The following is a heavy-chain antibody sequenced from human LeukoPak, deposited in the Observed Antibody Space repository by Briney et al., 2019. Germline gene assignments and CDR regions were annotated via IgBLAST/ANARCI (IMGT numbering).Heavy chain of an antibody. CDR2: IYTSGST. J-gene: IGHJ6*02. D-gene: IGHD3-22*01. CDR3: ARYYYDSSGDYGMDV. CDR1: GGSISSGSYY. Sequence: SQTLSLTCTVSGGSISSGSYYWSWIRQPAGKGLEWIGRIYTSGSTNYNPSLKSRVTISVDTSKNQFSLKLSSVTAADTAVYYCARYYYDSSGDYGMDVWGQGTTVTVSS. V-gene: IGHV4-61*02.